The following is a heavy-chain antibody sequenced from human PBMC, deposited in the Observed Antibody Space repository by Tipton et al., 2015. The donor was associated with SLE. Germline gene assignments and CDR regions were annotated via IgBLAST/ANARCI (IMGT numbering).Heavy chain of an antibody. V-gene: IGHV3-11*06. CDR1: GFTFSDYY. J-gene: IGHJ4*02. CDR3: ASSGSSGDYFDY. Sequence: QLVQSGGGLVQPGRSLRLSCAASGFTFSDYYMSWIRQAPGKGLEWVSSISSSSSYIYYADSVKGRFTISRDNAKNSLYLQMNSLRAEDTAVYYCASSGSSGDYFDYWGQGTLVTVSS. D-gene: IGHD3-22*01. CDR2: ISSSSSYI.